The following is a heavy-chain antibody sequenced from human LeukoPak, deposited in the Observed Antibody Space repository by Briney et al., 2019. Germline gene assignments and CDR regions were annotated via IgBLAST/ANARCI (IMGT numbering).Heavy chain of an antibody. V-gene: IGHV3-66*02. CDR2: IYSGGST. J-gene: IGHJ5*02. Sequence: PGGSLRLSCAASGFTVSSNYMSWVRQAPGKGVEWVSVIYSGGSTYYADSVKGRFTISRDNSKITLYLQMNSLRAEDTAVYYCASFHYDILTGYYGDPWGQGTLVTVSS. CDR3: ASFHYDILTGYYGDP. D-gene: IGHD3-9*01. CDR1: GFTVSSNY.